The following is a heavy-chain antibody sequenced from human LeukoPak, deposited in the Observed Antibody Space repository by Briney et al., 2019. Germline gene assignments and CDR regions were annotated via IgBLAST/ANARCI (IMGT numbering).Heavy chain of an antibody. CDR3: ARAPPRLDGYILYY. Sequence: ASVKVSCKASGGTFTSLAISWVRQAPGQGLEWMGRIIPTTGLANYAQKFQGRVTITADKSTSTAYMELSSLRSEDTAVYYCARAPPRLDGYILYYWGQGTLVTVSA. CDR2: IIPTTGLA. J-gene: IGHJ4*02. CDR1: GGTFTSLA. D-gene: IGHD5-24*01. V-gene: IGHV1-69*04.